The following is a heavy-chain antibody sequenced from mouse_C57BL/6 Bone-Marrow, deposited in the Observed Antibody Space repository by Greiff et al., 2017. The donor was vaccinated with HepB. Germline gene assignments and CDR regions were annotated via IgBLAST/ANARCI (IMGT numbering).Heavy chain of an antibody. D-gene: IGHD1-1*01. CDR3: ASSNYYGRSTY. J-gene: IGHJ3*01. CDR1: GYTFTSYW. Sequence: QVQLQQPGAELVKPGASVKLSCKASGYTFTSYWMHWVKQRPGQGLEWIGMIHPNSGSTNYNEKFKSKATLTVDKSTSTAYMQLSSLTSEDSAVYYCASSNYYGRSTYWGQGTLVTVSA. V-gene: IGHV1-64*01. CDR2: IHPNSGST.